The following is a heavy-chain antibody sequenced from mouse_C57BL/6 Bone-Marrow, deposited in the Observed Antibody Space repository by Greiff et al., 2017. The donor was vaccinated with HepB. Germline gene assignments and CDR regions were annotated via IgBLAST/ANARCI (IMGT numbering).Heavy chain of an antibody. J-gene: IGHJ4*01. Sequence: VQLQQPGAELVRPGTSVKLSCKASGYTFTSYWMHWVKQRPGQGLEWIGVIDPSDSYTNYNQKFKGKATLTVDTSSSTAYMQLSSLTSEDSAIYYCARNYASSRYYAMDYWGQGTSVTVSS. D-gene: IGHD1-1*01. CDR2: IDPSDSYT. CDR3: ARNYASSRYYAMDY. V-gene: IGHV1-59*01. CDR1: GYTFTSYW.